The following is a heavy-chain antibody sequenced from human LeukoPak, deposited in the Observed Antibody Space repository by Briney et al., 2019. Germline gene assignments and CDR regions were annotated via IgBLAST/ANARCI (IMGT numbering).Heavy chain of an antibody. CDR2: IIPIFGTA. J-gene: IGHJ6*03. CDR3: ARGSGIAVAGTEDYYMDV. Sequence: SVKVSCKASGGTFSSYAISWVRQAPGQGLEWMGGIIPIFGTASYAQKFQGRVTITTDESTSTAYMELSSLRSEDTAVYYCARGSGIAVAGTEDYYMDVWGKGTTVTVSS. CDR1: GGTFSSYA. V-gene: IGHV1-69*05. D-gene: IGHD6-19*01.